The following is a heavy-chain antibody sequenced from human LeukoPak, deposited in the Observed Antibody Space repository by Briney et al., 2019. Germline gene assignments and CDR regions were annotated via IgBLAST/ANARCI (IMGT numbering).Heavy chain of an antibody. J-gene: IGHJ4*02. CDR3: ARASNFLSGFDY. CDR2: INYRGSA. CDR1: VGSVSSDYHY. Sequence: KTSETLSLTCTVSVGSVSSDYHYWSWIRQPPGKGLEYIGYINYRGSAYYNPSLRSRVTMLVDTSKSQFSLKLYSMTAADTAVYYCARASNFLSGFDYWGQGTLVTVSS. D-gene: IGHD2/OR15-2a*01. V-gene: IGHV4-30-4*01.